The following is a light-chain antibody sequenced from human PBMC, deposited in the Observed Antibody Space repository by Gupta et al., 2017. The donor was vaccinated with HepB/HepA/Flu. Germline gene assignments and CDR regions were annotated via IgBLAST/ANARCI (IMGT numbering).Light chain of an antibody. CDR2: DAS. V-gene: IGKV1-33*01. J-gene: IGKJ4*01. Sequence: DIQMTQSPSSLSASVGDRVTITCQASQDISNYLNWYQQKPGKAPKLLIYDASNWETGVPSRFSGSGYGTDFTFTISSRQQEDIAAYYCQQYDNLPPLTFGGGTKVEIK. CDR3: QQYDNLPPLT. CDR1: QDISNY.